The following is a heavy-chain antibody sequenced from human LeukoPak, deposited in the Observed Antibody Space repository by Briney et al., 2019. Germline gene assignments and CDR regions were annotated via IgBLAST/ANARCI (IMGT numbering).Heavy chain of an antibody. CDR1: GGTLSSYA. CDR3: ARDFVLDAFDI. CDR2: IIPIFGTA. Sequence: ASVKVSCKASGGTLSSYAISWVRQAPGQGLEWMGGIIPIFGTANYAQKFQGRVTITTDESTSTAYMELSSLRSEDTAVYYCARDFVLDAFDIWGQGTMVTVSS. V-gene: IGHV1-69*05. J-gene: IGHJ3*02. D-gene: IGHD3-16*01.